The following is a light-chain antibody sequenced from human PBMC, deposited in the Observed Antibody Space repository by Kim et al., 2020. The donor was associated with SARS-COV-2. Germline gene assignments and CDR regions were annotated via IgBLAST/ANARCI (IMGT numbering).Light chain of an antibody. V-gene: IGKV1-17*01. Sequence: ASVGSRVPITCRASQDIRNDLGWYQQNPGRAPKRLIYGASGLQSGVPSRFSGSGSGTEFTLTISRLQPEDFATYFCLQHNSYPTTFGQGTRLEIK. CDR1: QDIRND. CDR2: GAS. CDR3: LQHNSYPTT. J-gene: IGKJ5*01.